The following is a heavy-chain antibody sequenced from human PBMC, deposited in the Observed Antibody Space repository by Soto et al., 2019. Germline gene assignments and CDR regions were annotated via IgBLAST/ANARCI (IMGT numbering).Heavy chain of an antibody. CDR1: GFTFSDYY. J-gene: IGHJ6*02. Sequence: GVSLRLSCAASGFTFSDYYMSWIRQSPGKGLEWVSYISSDSSYTKHADSVKGRFTISRDNAKNSLYLQMNSLRAEDTAVYYCEREGGGLEEDMANYYYFYGMDVWVQGSTVIVSS. CDR3: EREGGGLEEDMANYYYFYGMDV. D-gene: IGHD2-15*01. CDR2: ISSDSSYT. V-gene: IGHV3-11*06.